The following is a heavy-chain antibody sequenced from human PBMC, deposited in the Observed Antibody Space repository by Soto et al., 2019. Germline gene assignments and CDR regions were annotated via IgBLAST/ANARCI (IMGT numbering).Heavy chain of an antibody. CDR2: IYYSGST. D-gene: IGHD1-26*01. J-gene: IGHJ3*02. V-gene: IGHV4-59*01. CDR1: GGSISSYY. CDR3: ARVLVGAISRVGAFDI. Sequence: SETLSLTCTVSGGSISSYYWSWIRQPPGKGLEWIGYIYYSGSTNYNPSLKSRVTISVDTSKNQFSLKLSSVTAADTAVYYCARVLVGAISRVGAFDIWGQGTMVTVSS.